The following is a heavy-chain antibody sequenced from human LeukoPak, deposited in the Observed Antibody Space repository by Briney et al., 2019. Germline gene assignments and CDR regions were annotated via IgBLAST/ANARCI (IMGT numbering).Heavy chain of an antibody. CDR1: GFTFSSYA. D-gene: IGHD4-17*01. CDR2: ISCSGGST. J-gene: IGHJ4*02. Sequence: GGSLRLSCAASGFTFSSYAMSWVRQAPGKGLEWVSAISCSGGSTYYADSVKGRFTISRDTSKNPLYLQMNSLRAEDTAVYYCAKKGGYGDSGYYYFDYWGQGTLVTVSS. V-gene: IGHV3-23*01. CDR3: AKKGGYGDSGYYYFDY.